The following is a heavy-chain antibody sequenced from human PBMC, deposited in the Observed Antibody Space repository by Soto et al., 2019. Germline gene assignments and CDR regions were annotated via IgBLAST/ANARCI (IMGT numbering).Heavy chain of an antibody. D-gene: IGHD3-3*01. CDR3: AKWSYLDY. CDR1: GFSFASFA. V-gene: IGHV3-23*01. CDR2: ISGSDGKT. Sequence: GGSLRLSCTTSGFSFASFAMTWVRQAPGKGLEWVATISGSDGKTYYADSVKGRFSISRDTSRNTLYLQINSLRADDTAIYYCAKWSYLDYWGQGTRVTVSS. J-gene: IGHJ4*02.